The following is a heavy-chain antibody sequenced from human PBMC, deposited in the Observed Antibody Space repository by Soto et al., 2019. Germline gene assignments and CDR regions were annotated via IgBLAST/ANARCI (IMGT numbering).Heavy chain of an antibody. CDR3: AHSVFRMGSGWFLRADFDY. V-gene: IGHV2-5*02. CDR2: IYWDDDK. D-gene: IGHD6-19*01. CDR1: GFSFSTSGVG. J-gene: IGHJ4*02. Sequence: SGPTLVNPTQTLTLTCTFSGFSFSTSGVGVGWIRQPPGKALEWLALIYWDDDKRYSPSLKSRLTITKDTSKNQVVLTMTNMDPVDTATYYCAHSVFRMGSGWFLRADFDYWGQGTLVTVSS.